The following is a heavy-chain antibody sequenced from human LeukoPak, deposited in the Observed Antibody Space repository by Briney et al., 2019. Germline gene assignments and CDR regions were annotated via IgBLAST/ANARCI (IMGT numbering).Heavy chain of an antibody. Sequence: GGSLRLSCAASGFTFSTYWMSWVRQAPGKGLEWVSVIYSGGSTYYADSVKGRFTISRDNSKNTLYLQMNSLRAEDTAVYYCARGHVTAMGDYWGQGTLVTVSS. CDR3: ARGHVTAMGDY. CDR1: GFTFSTYW. V-gene: IGHV3-66*01. J-gene: IGHJ4*02. D-gene: IGHD5-18*01. CDR2: IYSGGST.